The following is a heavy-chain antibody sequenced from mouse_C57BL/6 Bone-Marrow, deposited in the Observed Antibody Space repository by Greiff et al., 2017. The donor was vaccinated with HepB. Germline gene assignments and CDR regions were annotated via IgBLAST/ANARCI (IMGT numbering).Heavy chain of an antibody. CDR3: AIMGIYAMDY. V-gene: IGHV2-5*01. CDR2: IWRGGST. J-gene: IGHJ4*01. Sequence: VQLQQSGPGLVQPSQSLSITCTVSGFSLTSYGVHWVRQSPGKGLEWLGVIWRGGSTDYNAAFMSRLSITTDNSKSHIFFKMNSLQADDTAIYYCAIMGIYAMDYWGQGTSVTVSS. CDR1: GFSLTSYG.